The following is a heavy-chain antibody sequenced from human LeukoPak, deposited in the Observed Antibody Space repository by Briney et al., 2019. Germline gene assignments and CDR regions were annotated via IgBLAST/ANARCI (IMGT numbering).Heavy chain of an antibody. CDR3: ASGVDGYSSGCPCY. CDR1: GFTFSSYW. CDR2: IKQDGSEK. D-gene: IGHD6-19*01. J-gene: IGHJ4*02. V-gene: IGHV3-7*01. Sequence: PGGFLRLSCAASGFTFSSYWMSWARQAPGKGLEWVANIKQDGSEKYYVDSVKGRFTISRDNAKNSLYLQMNSLRAEDTAVYYCASGVDGYSSGCPCYWGQGTLVTVSS.